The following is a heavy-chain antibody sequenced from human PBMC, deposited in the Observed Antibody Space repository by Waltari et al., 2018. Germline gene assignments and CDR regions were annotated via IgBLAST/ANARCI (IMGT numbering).Heavy chain of an antibody. J-gene: IGHJ6*03. CDR2: IIPIFGTA. CDR1: GGTFSSYA. Sequence: QVQLVQSGAEVKKPGSSVKVSCKASGGTFSSYAISWGRQAPGQGLEWRGGIIPIFGTANYAQKFQGRVTITADESTSTAYMELSSLRSEDTAVYYCARGYSSSWYSYYYYMDVWGKGTTVTVSS. CDR3: ARGYSSSWYSYYYYMDV. V-gene: IGHV1-69*12. D-gene: IGHD6-13*01.